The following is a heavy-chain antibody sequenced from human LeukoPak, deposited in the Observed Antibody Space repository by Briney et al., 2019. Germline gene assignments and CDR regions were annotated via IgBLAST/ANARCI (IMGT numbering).Heavy chain of an antibody. V-gene: IGHV3-23*01. D-gene: IGHD1-26*01. CDR3: VRDSSEWELAHFDS. J-gene: IGHJ4*02. CDR2: DSGNGGGR. CDR1: GFTFSNYA. Sequence: GGSLRLSCTASGFTFSNYAMSWVRQAPGKGLEWVSCDSGNGGGRYYADSAKGRFTISRDNSKDTFYLEMNSLRAEDTAVYYCVRDSSEWELAHFDSWGPGTLVTVSS.